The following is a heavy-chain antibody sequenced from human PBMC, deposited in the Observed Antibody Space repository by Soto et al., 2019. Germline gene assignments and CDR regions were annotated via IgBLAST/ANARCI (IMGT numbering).Heavy chain of an antibody. CDR2: ISAYNGNT. Sequence: QVQLVQSGAEVKKPGASVKVSCKASGYTFTSYGISWVRQAPGQGLEWMGWISAYNGNTNYAQKLQGRVTMTADTSTSTAYMELRSLRSDDTAVYYCARYSSSSLTYYYYGMDVWGQGTTVTVSS. V-gene: IGHV1-18*04. D-gene: IGHD6-6*01. CDR3: ARYSSSSLTYYYYGMDV. J-gene: IGHJ6*02. CDR1: GYTFTSYG.